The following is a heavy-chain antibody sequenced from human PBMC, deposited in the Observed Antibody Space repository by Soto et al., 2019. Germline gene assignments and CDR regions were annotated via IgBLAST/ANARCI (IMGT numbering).Heavy chain of an antibody. V-gene: IGHV4-59*01. Sequence: QVQLQESGPGLVKPSETLSLTCTVSGGSISSYYWRWIRQPPGKGLEWIGYIYYSGSTNYNPSLKSRVTISVDTSKNQFSLKLSSVTAADTAVYYCAREAGIAAAGRYWYFDLWGRGTLVTVSS. D-gene: IGHD6-13*01. CDR1: GGSISSYY. CDR2: IYYSGST. CDR3: AREAGIAAAGRYWYFDL. J-gene: IGHJ2*01.